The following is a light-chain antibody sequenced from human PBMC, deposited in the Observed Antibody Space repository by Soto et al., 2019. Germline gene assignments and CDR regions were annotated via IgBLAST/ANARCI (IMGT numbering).Light chain of an antibody. V-gene: IGLV2-14*01. CDR2: DVS. Sequence: QSALTQPASVSGSPGQSITISCTGSSSDVGGYDYVSWYQQHPGKAHKLMIYDVSNRPSEVSNRFSGSKSANTASLTISGLQAEDEADYYCSSYSDSSTLFGGGTKLTVL. CDR3: SSYSDSSTL. J-gene: IGLJ2*01. CDR1: SSDVGGYDY.